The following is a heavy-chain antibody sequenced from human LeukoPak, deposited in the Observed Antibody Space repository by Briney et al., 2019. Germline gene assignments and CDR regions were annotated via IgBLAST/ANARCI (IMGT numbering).Heavy chain of an antibody. CDR3: ARDTGITGTGWYFDL. D-gene: IGHD1-7*01. Sequence: RGSLRLSCAASGFTFSSYEMNWVRQAPGKGLEWVSYISSSGSTIYYADSVKGRFTISRDNAKNSLYLQMNSLRAEDTAVYYCARDTGITGTGWYFDLWGRGTLVTVSS. V-gene: IGHV3-48*03. CDR2: ISSSGSTI. J-gene: IGHJ2*01. CDR1: GFTFSSYE.